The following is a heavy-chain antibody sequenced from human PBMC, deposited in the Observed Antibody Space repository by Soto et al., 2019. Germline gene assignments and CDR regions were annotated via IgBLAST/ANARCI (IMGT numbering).Heavy chain of an antibody. CDR2: IYYSGST. D-gene: IGHD3-3*01. Sequence: KASETLSLTCTVSGGSISSSSYYWGWIRQPPGKGLEWIGSIYYSGSTYYNPSLKSRVTISVDTSKNQFSLKLSSVTAADTAVYYCARLNIWSGSCMDVWGQGTTVTVSS. J-gene: IGHJ6*02. V-gene: IGHV4-39*01. CDR1: GGSISSSSYY. CDR3: ARLNIWSGSCMDV.